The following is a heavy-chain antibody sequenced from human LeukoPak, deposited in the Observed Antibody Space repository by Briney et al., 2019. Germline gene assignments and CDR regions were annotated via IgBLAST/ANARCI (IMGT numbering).Heavy chain of an antibody. Sequence: GGSLRLSCAASGFTFSSDWMSWVCQAPGEGLEWVATTKEDGSEKYYVDSANSRITISRDNAKNSLYVQMNRLRVEGTAVYYCASCGGWYRRVFDQWGQETLVTVP. CDR2: TKEDGSEK. V-gene: IGHV3-7*01. D-gene: IGHD6-19*01. CDR3: ASCGGWYRRVFDQ. CDR1: GFTFSSDW. J-gene: IGHJ5*02.